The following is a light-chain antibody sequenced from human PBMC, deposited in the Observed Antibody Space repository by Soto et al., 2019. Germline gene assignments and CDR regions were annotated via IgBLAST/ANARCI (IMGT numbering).Light chain of an antibody. V-gene: IGKV3-15*01. J-gene: IGKJ1*01. Sequence: EIVMTQSPATLSVSPGERATLSCRASQSVRSNLAWYQQKPGQAPRLLIYGASTRTTGIPARFSGSGSGTDFTLTISSLHSEDFAVYYCQHYDNWKPWTFGLGTRVEIK. CDR1: QSVRSN. CDR2: GAS. CDR3: QHYDNWKPWT.